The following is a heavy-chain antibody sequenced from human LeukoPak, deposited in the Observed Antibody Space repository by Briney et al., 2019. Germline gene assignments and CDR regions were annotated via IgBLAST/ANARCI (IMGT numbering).Heavy chain of an antibody. Sequence: GASVKVSCKVSGNTLTELSMHWVRQAPGKGLEWMGGFDPEDEETIYVQKFQGRVTMTEDTSTDTAYMELSSLRSEDTAVYYCARASSGYYYFDYWGQGTLVTVSS. CDR2: FDPEDEET. CDR3: ARASSGYYYFDY. CDR1: GNTLTELS. J-gene: IGHJ4*02. V-gene: IGHV1-24*01. D-gene: IGHD3-22*01.